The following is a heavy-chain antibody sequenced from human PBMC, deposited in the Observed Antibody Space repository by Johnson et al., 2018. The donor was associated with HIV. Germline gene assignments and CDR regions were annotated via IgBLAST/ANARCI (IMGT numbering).Heavy chain of an antibody. CDR3: VFGEEYYDSAGQQQGPAAFDR. J-gene: IGHJ3*02. D-gene: IGHD3-22*01. V-gene: IGHV3-33*01. CDR2: IWYDGSNK. Sequence: QVQLVESGGGVVQPGRSLRLSCAASGFIFSSYGMHWVRQAPGKGLEWVAVIWYDGSNKYYVDSVKRRFTISRDNSKNSLYLYMNSLRAEDTALYYCVFGEEYYDSAGQQQGPAAFDRWRQGTMVTVSS. CDR1: GFIFSSYG.